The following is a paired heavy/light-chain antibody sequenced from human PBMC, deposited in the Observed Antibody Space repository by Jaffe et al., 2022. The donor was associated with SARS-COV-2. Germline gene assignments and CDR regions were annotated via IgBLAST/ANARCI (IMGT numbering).Heavy chain of an antibody. CDR1: GYTFSDAW. D-gene: IGHD6-6*01. CDR3: TTSGRVLEGSIAAHGY. CDR2: VKMKTEGETT. Sequence: DVQLVESGGGLVEPGGSLRLSCAASGYTFSDAWMTWVRQAPGKGLEWVGHVKMKTEGETTDYAAPVKGRFIISRDDSKTTGFLQMNSLNTGDTAMYYCTTSGRVLEGSIAAHGYWGQGTLVTVSS. J-gene: IGHJ4*02. V-gene: IGHV3-15*01.
Light chain of an antibody. CDR2: DTS. CDR1: TGAVTSGHY. Sequence: QAVVTQEPSLTVSPGGTVTLTCASSTGAVTSGHYPYWFQQKPGQAPRTLVYDTSNTYFWTPARFSGSLLGGKAALTLSGAQLEDEADYYCLLFYGGPRVFGGGTKLTVL. J-gene: IGLJ3*02. V-gene: IGLV7-46*01. CDR3: LLFYGGPRV.